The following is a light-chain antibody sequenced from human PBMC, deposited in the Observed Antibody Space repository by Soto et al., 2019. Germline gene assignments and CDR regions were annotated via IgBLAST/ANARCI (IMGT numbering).Light chain of an antibody. CDR3: LQLNSYPLT. V-gene: IGKV1-9*01. Sequence: DLQLTQSPSFLSASVGDRVTITCRASQGISSFLAWYQQQPGKAPKLLIYSASTLQSGVPSRFSGSGSGTEFTLTISSLQPEDFATCYCLQLNSYPLTFGEGTKVEI. CDR2: SAS. CDR1: QGISSF. J-gene: IGKJ1*01.